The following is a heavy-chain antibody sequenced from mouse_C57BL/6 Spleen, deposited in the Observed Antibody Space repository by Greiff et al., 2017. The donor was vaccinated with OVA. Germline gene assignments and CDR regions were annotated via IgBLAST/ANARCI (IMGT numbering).Heavy chain of an antibody. V-gene: IGHV5-17*01. D-gene: IGHD1-1*01. CDR1: GFTFSDYG. CDR3: ARSGDYGSSYAMDY. CDR2: ISSGSSTI. J-gene: IGHJ4*01. Sequence: EVQVVESGGGLVKPGGSLKLSCAASGFTFSDYGMHWVRQAPEKGLEWVAYISSGSSTIYYADTVKGRFTISRDNAKNTLFLQMTSLRSEDTAMYYCARSGDYGSSYAMDYWGQGTSVTVSS.